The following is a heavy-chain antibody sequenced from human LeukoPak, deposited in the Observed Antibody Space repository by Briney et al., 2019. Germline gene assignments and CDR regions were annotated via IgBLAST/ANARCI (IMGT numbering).Heavy chain of an antibody. CDR1: GFTFSSYD. D-gene: IGHD6-13*01. J-gene: IGHJ4*02. CDR3: AKDTVSWSNFFDY. V-gene: IGHV3-30*02. Sequence: GGSLRLSCAASGFTFSSYDMHWVRQAPGKGLEWVAFIRYDGSHKNYADSVKGRFTISRDNSKTTLYLQMSSLRAEDTALYYCAKDTVSWSNFFDYWGQGTLVTVSS. CDR2: IRYDGSHK.